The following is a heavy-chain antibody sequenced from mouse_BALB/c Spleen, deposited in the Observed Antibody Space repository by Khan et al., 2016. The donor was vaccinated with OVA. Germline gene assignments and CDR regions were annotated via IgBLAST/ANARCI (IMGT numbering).Heavy chain of an antibody. V-gene: IGHV1-77*01. Sequence: QVRLQQSGAELARPGASVKLSCKTSGYTFTDFYINWVKQRTGQGLEWIGDIYPGSANTYYNEKFKGKATLTVDTSSSTAYMQLSSLTSEDSAVYFCARSGSGSFAFWGQGTLVTVSA. J-gene: IGHJ3*01. CDR1: GYTFTDFY. CDR2: IYPGSANT. CDR3: ARSGSGSFAF. D-gene: IGHD2-2*01.